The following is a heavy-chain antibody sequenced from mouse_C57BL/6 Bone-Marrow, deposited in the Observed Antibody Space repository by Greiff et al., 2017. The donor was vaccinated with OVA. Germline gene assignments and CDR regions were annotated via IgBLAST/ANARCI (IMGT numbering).Heavy chain of an antibody. Sequence: QVQLQQPGAELVKPGASVKMSCKASGYTFTSYWITWVKQRPGQGLEWIGDIYPGSGSTNYNEKFKSKATLTLDTSSSTAYMQLSSLTSEDSAVYYCARWRAVVAKGDYWGQGTTLTVSS. CDR3: ARWRAVVAKGDY. J-gene: IGHJ2*01. CDR2: IYPGSGST. D-gene: IGHD1-1*01. V-gene: IGHV1-55*01. CDR1: GYTFTSYW.